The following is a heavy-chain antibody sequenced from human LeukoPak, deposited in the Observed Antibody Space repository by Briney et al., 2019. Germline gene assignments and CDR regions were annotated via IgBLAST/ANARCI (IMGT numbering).Heavy chain of an antibody. CDR1: GFTFSNYW. V-gene: IGHV3-74*01. J-gene: IGHJ3*02. CDR2: LNSDGSST. CDR3: ARAPSDRYGFESWFDI. D-gene: IGHD5-18*01. Sequence: GGSLRLSCAASGFTFSNYWMHWVRQAPGKGLVWVSRLNSDGSSTNYADSVKGRFTISRDNAKNTLYLQMNSLRAEDTAVYSCARAPSDRYGFESWFDIWGQGTMVTVSS.